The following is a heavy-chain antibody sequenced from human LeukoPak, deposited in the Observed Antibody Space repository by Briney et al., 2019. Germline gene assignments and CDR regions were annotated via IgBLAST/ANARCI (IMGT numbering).Heavy chain of an antibody. D-gene: IGHD3/OR15-3a*01. V-gene: IGHV4-59*01. J-gene: IGHJ4*02. CDR3: ARDKDDSWDY. Sequence: PSQTLSLTCAVYGGSFSGYYWSWIRQPPGKGLEWIGYIYYSGSTNYNPSLKSRVTISVDTSKNQFSLKLSSVTAADTAVYYCARDKDDSWDYWGQGTLVTVSS. CDR2: IYYSGST. CDR1: GGSFSGYY.